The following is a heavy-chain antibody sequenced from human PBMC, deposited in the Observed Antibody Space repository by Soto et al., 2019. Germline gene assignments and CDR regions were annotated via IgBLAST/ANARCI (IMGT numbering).Heavy chain of an antibody. CDR3: ARDDYIWGTQN. D-gene: IGHD3-16*01. Sequence: ASVNAYCKTSGYTFTSYDINWVRQATGQGREWIGWMNPNSGNTGYAQKFQGRVTMTRNNSISTAYMALSSLRSEDTAGYYCARDDYIWGTQNWGKGTLVTVSS. CDR1: GYTFTSYD. V-gene: IGHV1-8*01. J-gene: IGHJ4*02. CDR2: MNPNSGNT.